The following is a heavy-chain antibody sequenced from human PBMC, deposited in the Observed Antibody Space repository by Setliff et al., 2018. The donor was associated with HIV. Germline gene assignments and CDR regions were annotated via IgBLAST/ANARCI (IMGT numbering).Heavy chain of an antibody. D-gene: IGHD6-19*01. J-gene: IGHJ5*01. CDR1: GYALTDFY. Sequence: ASVKVSCKASGYALTDFYIHWVRQAPGQGLEWMGWINPNSGATNYAQKFEDKVTMTRDTSLSTGYMNLSRLRSDDTAVYYCARGGEIALAAHRRWLDSWGQGTPVTVSS. CDR2: INPNSGAT. V-gene: IGHV1-2*02. CDR3: ARGGEIALAAHRRWLDS.